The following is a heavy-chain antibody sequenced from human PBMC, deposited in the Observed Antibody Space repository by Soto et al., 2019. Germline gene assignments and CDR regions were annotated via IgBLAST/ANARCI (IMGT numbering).Heavy chain of an antibody. CDR3: ARDRTVLGYCSSTSCYPYYGMDV. Sequence: SVKVSCKASGGTFSSYAISWVRQAPGQGLEWMGGIIPIFGTANYAQRFQGRVTITADESTSTAYMELSSLRSEDTAVYYCARDRTVLGYCSSTSCYPYYGMDVWGQGTTVTVSS. J-gene: IGHJ6*02. CDR1: GGTFSSYA. CDR2: IIPIFGTA. V-gene: IGHV1-69*13. D-gene: IGHD2-2*01.